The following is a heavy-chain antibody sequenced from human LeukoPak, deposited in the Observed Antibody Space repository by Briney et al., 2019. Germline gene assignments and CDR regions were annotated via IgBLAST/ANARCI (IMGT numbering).Heavy chain of an antibody. V-gene: IGHV1-46*01. CDR3: ARVAVPYYFDY. CDR1: GYTFTSYY. J-gene: IGHJ4*02. Sequence: ASVKASCKAPGYTFTSYYMHWVRQAPGQGLEWMGIINPSGGSTSYAQKFQGRVTMTRDTSTSTVYMELSSLRSEDTAVYYCARVAVPYYFDYWGQGTLVTVSS. CDR2: INPSGGST. D-gene: IGHD1-1*01.